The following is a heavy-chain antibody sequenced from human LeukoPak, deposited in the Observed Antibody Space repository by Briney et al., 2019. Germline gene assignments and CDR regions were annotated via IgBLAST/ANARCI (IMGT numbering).Heavy chain of an antibody. CDR3: ARDKVAARPLFWGSLDY. Sequence: PGGSLRLSCAASGFTFSSYGMHWVRQAPGKGLEWVAVIWYDGSNKYYADPVKGRFTISRDNSKNTLYLQMNSLRAEDTAVYYCARDKVAARPLFWGSLDYWGQGTLVTVSS. CDR1: GFTFSSYG. J-gene: IGHJ4*02. V-gene: IGHV3-33*01. CDR2: IWYDGSNK. D-gene: IGHD6-6*01.